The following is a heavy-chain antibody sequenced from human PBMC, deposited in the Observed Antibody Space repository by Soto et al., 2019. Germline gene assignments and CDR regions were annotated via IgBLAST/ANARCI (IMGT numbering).Heavy chain of an antibody. CDR1: GFTFSSYG. Sequence: QVQLVESGGGVVQPGRSLRLSCAASGFTFSSYGMHWVRQAPGKGLEWVAVISYDGRSKYYADSVQGQFTISRDNSKNTLYLQMNSLRAEDTAVYYCAIERYYYALWDAFDIWGQGTMVTVSP. J-gene: IGHJ3*02. CDR2: ISYDGRSK. D-gene: IGHD3-10*01. V-gene: IGHV3-30*03. CDR3: AIERYYYALWDAFDI.